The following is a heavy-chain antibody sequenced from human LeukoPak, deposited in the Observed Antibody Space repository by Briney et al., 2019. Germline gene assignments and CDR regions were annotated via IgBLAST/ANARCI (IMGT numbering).Heavy chain of an antibody. CDR2: LSKSGNT. Sequence: SETLSLTCTVSGGSISSYYWSWIRLPPGKGLEWIGYLSKSGNTNYSPSLKSRVTIFGDTSKNQFSLKLNSVTAADTAVYYCARGPLRGVMSEAFDIWGQGTMVTVSS. D-gene: IGHD3-10*01. V-gene: IGHV4-59*12. CDR3: ARGPLRGVMSEAFDI. CDR1: GGSISSYY. J-gene: IGHJ3*02.